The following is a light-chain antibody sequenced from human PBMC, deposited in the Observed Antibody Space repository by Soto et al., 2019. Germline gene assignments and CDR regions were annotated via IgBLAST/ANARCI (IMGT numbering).Light chain of an antibody. V-gene: IGLV2-14*01. CDR3: SSYTSSNVVV. Sequence: QSALTQPASVSGSPGQSITISCTGTTSDVGGYNYVSWYQQHPGKAPKLMIYDVSNRPSGVSNRFSGSMSGNTASLTISGLQAEDEADYYCSSYTSSNVVVFGGGTKLTVL. J-gene: IGLJ2*01. CDR1: TSDVGGYNY. CDR2: DVS.